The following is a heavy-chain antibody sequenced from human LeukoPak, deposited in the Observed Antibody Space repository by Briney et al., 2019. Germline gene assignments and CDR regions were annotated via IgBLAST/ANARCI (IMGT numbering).Heavy chain of an antibody. V-gene: IGHV3-15*01. CDR1: GFPFSHAW. CDR2: IKSNGDGSTV. Sequence: SGGSLRLSCAASGFPFSHAWMSWVRHTPGKGGEWVGHIKSNGDGSTVDSGAAVEGRFTISRDDSKNTLYLQMNSLKAEDTAMYYCFGLGWGWGQGTLVTVSS. D-gene: IGHD3/OR15-3a*01. CDR3: FGLGWG. J-gene: IGHJ4*02.